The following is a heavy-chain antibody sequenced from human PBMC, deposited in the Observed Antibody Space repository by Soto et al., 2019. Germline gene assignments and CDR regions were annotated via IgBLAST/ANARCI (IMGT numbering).Heavy chain of an antibody. V-gene: IGHV3-53*01. CDR2: IYGGSTT. D-gene: IGHD6-19*01. Sequence: EVQLVESGGDLIQPGGSLRLSCAASGFAVSSKYMTWVRQAPGKGLEWVSVIYGGSTTYYADSVKGRFTISRDTSKNTLYLQMNSLRAEDTAVYYCVQTTGWPGFDFWGQGTLVTVSS. CDR3: VQTTGWPGFDF. CDR1: GFAVSSKY. J-gene: IGHJ4*02.